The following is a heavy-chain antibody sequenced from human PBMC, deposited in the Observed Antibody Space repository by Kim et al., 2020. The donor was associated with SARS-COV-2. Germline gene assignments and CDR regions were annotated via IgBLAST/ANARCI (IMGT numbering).Heavy chain of an antibody. Sequence: YHADAVKGRFTISRDNAKNSLYLTVHGLRAEDTAIYYCARGGGEIYGLDVWGQGTPVTVSS. D-gene: IGHD2-15*01. J-gene: IGHJ6*02. CDR3: ARGGGEIYGLDV. V-gene: IGHV3-53*01.